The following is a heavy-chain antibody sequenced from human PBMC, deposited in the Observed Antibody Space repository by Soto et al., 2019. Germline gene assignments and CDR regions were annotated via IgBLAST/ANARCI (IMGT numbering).Heavy chain of an antibody. CDR3: AKDRGGSVGRKYGDSHYYYYYMDV. J-gene: IGHJ6*03. Sequence: EVQLLESGGGLVQPGGSLRLSCAASGFTFSSYAMSWVRQAPGKGLEWVSAISGSGGSTYYADSVKGRFTISRDNSKNTLYMQMNSLRAEDTAVYYCAKDRGGSVGRKYGDSHYYYYYMDVWGKGTTVTVSS. CDR2: ISGSGGST. V-gene: IGHV3-23*01. D-gene: IGHD4-17*01. CDR1: GFTFSSYA.